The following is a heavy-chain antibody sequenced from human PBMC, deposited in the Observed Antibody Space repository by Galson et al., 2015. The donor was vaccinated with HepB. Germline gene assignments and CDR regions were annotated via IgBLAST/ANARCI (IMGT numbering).Heavy chain of an antibody. V-gene: IGHV4-38-2*02. CDR1: GYSISSGYY. Sequence: SETLSLTCTVSGYSISSGYYWGWIRQPPGKGLGWIGSIYHSGSTYYNPSLKSRVTISVDTSKNQFPLKLSSVTAADTAVYYCARDSPTKALDPWGQGTLVTVSS. D-gene: IGHD1-1*01. J-gene: IGHJ5*02. CDR2: IYHSGST. CDR3: ARDSPTKALDP.